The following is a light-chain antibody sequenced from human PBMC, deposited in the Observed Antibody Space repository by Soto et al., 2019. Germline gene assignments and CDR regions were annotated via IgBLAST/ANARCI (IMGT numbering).Light chain of an antibody. CDR1: QSVNSRY. CDR2: GAS. V-gene: IGKV3-20*01. Sequence: EMELTQSTRNLSLSLVGVAHCXRRTIKSKXXXXQSVNSRYLVWYQQKPGQAPRPLIYGASSRVTGIPDRFSGSGSGTDFTLTISRLQPEDFAVYYCQQYGSSPPYTFGQGTKVDIK. J-gene: IGKJ2*01. CDR3: QQYGSSPPYT.